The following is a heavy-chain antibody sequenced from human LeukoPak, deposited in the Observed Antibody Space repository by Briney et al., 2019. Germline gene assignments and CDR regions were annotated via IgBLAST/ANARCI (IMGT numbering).Heavy chain of an antibody. D-gene: IGHD2-2*01. CDR2: IIPICGTA. J-gene: IGHJ6*02. V-gene: IGHV1-69*01. CDR3: ARGGVVVPAALVGYYYYGMDV. Sequence: SVKVSCKASGGTFSSYAISWVRQAPEQGLKWMGGIIPICGTANYAQKFQGRVTITADESTSTAYMELSSLRSEDTAVHYCARGGVVVPAALVGYYYYGMDVWGQGTTVTVSS. CDR1: GGTFSSYA.